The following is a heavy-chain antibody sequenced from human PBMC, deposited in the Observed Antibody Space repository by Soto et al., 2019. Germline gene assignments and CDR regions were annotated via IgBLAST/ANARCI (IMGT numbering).Heavy chain of an antibody. CDR3: AKGGGAAPGS. V-gene: IGHV4-34*01. Sequence: SETLSLTCSVYNGSFSNYYWSWIRQPPGKGLEWIGEISHSGTTKYNPPLHNRLTISMDTSKNQFSLRLDSVTAADTAVYYCAKGGGAAPGSWGQGTQVTVSS. CDR1: NGSFSNYY. J-gene: IGHJ4*02. CDR2: ISHSGTT. D-gene: IGHD6-13*01.